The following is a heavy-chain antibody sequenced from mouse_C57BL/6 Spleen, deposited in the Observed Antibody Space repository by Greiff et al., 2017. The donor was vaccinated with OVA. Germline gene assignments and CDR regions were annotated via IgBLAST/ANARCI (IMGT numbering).Heavy chain of an antibody. J-gene: IGHJ3*01. CDR3: ARAYYDYDGFAY. D-gene: IGHD2-4*01. V-gene: IGHV5-4*03. CDR2: ISDGGSYT. CDR1: GFTFSSYA. Sequence: EVKVEESGGGLVKPGGSLKLSCAASGFTFSSYAMSWVRQTPEKRLEWVATISDGGSYTYYPDNVKGRFTISRDNAKNNLYLQMSHLKSEDTAMYYCARAYYDYDGFAYWGQGTLVTVSA.